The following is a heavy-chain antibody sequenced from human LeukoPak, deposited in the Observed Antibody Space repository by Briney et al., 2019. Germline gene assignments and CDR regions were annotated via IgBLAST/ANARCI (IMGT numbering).Heavy chain of an antibody. CDR2: ISDSGGTT. CDR1: GFTFSNLA. D-gene: IGHD6-19*01. V-gene: IGHV3-23*01. CDR3: AKDARRYSGWYFFDH. J-gene: IGHJ4*02. Sequence: GGSLRLSCVASGFTFSNLAMGWVRQAPGKGLKWVSVISDSGGTTYYADSVKGRFTISRDNSRNTLYLQMNSLRVDDTAVYYCAKDARRYSGWYFFDHWGQGTLVTVSS.